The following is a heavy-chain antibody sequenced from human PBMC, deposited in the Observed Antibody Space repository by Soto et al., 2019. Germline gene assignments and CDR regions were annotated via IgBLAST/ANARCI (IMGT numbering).Heavy chain of an antibody. J-gene: IGHJ2*01. D-gene: IGHD6-13*01. CDR1: GGTFSSNS. CDR2: IVPMFGTA. Sequence: QVQLLQSGAEVKKPGSSVTVSCKASGGTFSSNSIGWVRQAPGQGLEYMGGIVPMFGTAKNAQKFQGRVTITADESTSTSYMKLSSLRLDDTAIYFWAGLEQQLVEYSYFDGWGRGTLVNVSS. V-gene: IGHV1-69*12. CDR3: AGLEQQLVEYSYFDG.